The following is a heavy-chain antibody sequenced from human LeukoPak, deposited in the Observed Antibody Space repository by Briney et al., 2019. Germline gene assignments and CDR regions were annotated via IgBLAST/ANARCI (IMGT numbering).Heavy chain of an antibody. CDR1: GFTFSSYW. D-gene: IGHD3-10*01. J-gene: IGHJ4*02. Sequence: PGGSLRLACAASGFTFSSYWMSWVRQAPGKGLEWVANIKQDGSEKYYVDSVKGRFTISRDNAKNSLYLQMNSLRAEDTAVYYCAKVLLTCERSWDYWGQGTLVTVSS. CDR2: IKQDGSEK. CDR3: AKVLLTCERSWDY. V-gene: IGHV3-7*03.